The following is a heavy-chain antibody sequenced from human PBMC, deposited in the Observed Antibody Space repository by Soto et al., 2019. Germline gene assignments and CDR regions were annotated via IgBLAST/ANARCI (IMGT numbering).Heavy chain of an antibody. CDR1: GGSISSSSYY. CDR3: ARHLRTIWARCNWFDP. Sequence: SETLSLTCTVSGGSISSSSYYWGWIRQPPGKGLEWIGSIYYSGSTYYNPSLKSRVTISVDTSKNQFSLKLSSVTAADTAVYYCARHLRTIWARCNWFDPWGQGTLVTVSS. D-gene: IGHD4-17*01. V-gene: IGHV4-39*01. CDR2: IYYSGST. J-gene: IGHJ5*02.